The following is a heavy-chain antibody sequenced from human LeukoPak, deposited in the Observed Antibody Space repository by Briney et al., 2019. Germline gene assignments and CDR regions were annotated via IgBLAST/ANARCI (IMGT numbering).Heavy chain of an antibody. CDR1: GLTFSGSA. Sequence: PGGSLRLSCAASGLTFSGSAMHWVRQASGKGLEWVGRIRTKANSYATAYAASLKGRFTISRDDSNSTAYLHLNSLKTEDTAVYYRTTPLAAAGTGDYHGMDVWGHGTTVTVSS. D-gene: IGHD6-13*01. J-gene: IGHJ6*02. V-gene: IGHV3-73*01. CDR3: TTPLAAAGTGDYHGMDV. CDR2: IRTKANSYAT.